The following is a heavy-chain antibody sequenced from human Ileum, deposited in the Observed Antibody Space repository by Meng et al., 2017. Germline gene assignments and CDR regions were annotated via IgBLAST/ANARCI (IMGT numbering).Heavy chain of an antibody. D-gene: IGHD3-16*01. CDR2: ISAYIGKK. CDR3: ARERGSGGGDLDD. CDR1: GYTFSRYS. J-gene: IGHJ1*01. Sequence: QVQLVQSGAEVKKPGASVKVSCKTAGYTFSRYSISWVSQAPGQGLEWMGWISAYIGKKNYAQKFQGRVTMPPDTSTSTAYMELRSLRSDDTAVYSCARERGSGGGDLDDWGQGTLVTVSS. V-gene: IGHV1-18*01.